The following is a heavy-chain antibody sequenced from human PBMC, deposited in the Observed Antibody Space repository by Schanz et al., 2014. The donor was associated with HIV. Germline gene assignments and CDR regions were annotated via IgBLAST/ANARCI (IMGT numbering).Heavy chain of an antibody. Sequence: QVQLVESGGGVVQPGRSLRLSCAASGFTFSSYGMHWVRQAPGKGLEWEAVISYDGSNKYYTDSVKGRFTISRDISKNTLYLQMYSLRAEDTAVYYCAKDGSWEAFDAFEIWGQGTMVTVSS. D-gene: IGHD1-26*01. CDR2: ISYDGSNK. CDR1: GFTFSSYG. CDR3: AKDGSWEAFDAFEI. V-gene: IGHV3-30*18. J-gene: IGHJ3*02.